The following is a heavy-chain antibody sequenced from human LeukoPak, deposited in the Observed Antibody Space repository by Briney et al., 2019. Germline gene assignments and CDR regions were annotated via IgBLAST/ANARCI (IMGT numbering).Heavy chain of an antibody. CDR3: AKNPTDFQH. V-gene: IGHV3-23*01. Sequence: GGSLRLSCAASGFTFSSYAMSWVPQAPGKGLEWVSAISGSGGSTYYADSEKGRFTISRHSSKNTLYLQMNSLRAENMAVYYCAKNPTDFQHWGQGTLVTVSS. J-gene: IGHJ1*01. CDR2: ISGSGGST. D-gene: IGHD1-1*01. CDR1: GFTFSSYA.